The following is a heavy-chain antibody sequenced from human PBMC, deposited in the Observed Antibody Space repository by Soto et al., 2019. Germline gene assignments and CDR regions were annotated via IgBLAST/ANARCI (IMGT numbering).Heavy chain of an antibody. J-gene: IGHJ4*02. CDR3: ARVGGVAARTFDY. D-gene: IGHD6-6*01. CDR1: GGSINDFY. Sequence: SETLSLTXTVSGGSINDFYWSWIRQPPGKGLEWIGYIYYSGSTDYNPSLKGRVTISVDTSKNQFSLKLRSVTAADTAVYYCARVGGVAARTFDYWGQGTLVTVSS. V-gene: IGHV4-59*01. CDR2: IYYSGST.